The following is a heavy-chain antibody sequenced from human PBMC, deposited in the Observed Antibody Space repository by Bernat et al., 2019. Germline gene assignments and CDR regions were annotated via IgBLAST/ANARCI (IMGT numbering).Heavy chain of an antibody. V-gene: IGHV3-23*01. CDR1: GFIFSTHA. J-gene: IGHJ5*02. CDR3: AKTQISLVRGVITPTWFDP. D-gene: IGHD3-10*01. CDR2: ISGSGSTT. Sequence: EVQLLESGGGLVQPGGSLRLSCATSGFIFSTHAMSWVLQGPRKGLEWVATISGSGSTTYYADSVKGRFTISRDNSKNTLYLQMSSLGVEDTAVYYCAKTQISLVRGVITPTWFDPWGLGTLVTVSS.